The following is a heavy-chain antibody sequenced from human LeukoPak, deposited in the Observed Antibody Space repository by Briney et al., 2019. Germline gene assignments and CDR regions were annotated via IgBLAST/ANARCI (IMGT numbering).Heavy chain of an antibody. J-gene: IGHJ6*03. D-gene: IGHD2-2*01. CDR1: GGSFSGYY. Sequence: SETLSLTCAVYGGSFSGYYWSWIRQPPGKGLEWIGEINHSGSTNYNPSLKSRVTISVDTSRNQFSLKLSSVTAADTAVYYCARGHHCSSTSCYAHYYYYMDVWGKGTTVTVSS. CDR2: INHSGST. V-gene: IGHV4-34*01. CDR3: ARGHHCSSTSCYAHYYYYMDV.